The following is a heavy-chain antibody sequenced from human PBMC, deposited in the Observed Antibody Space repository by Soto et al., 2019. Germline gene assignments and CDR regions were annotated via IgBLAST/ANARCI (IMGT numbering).Heavy chain of an antibody. CDR2: INPNSGGT. CDR1: GYTFTGYY. J-gene: IGHJ4*02. D-gene: IGHD4-17*01. Sequence: ASVKVSCKASGYTFTGYYMHWVRQAPGQGLEWMGWINPNSGGTNYAQKFQGRVTMTRDTSISTAYMELNRLRYDDTAVFYCARARVTTINFDCWGQGTLVTVSS. V-gene: IGHV1-2*02. CDR3: ARARVTTINFDC.